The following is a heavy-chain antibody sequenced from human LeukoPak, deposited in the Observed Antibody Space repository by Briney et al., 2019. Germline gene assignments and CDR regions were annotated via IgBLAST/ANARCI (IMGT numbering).Heavy chain of an antibody. CDR2: INHSGST. D-gene: IGHD2-2*01. CDR1: GGSFSGFY. J-gene: IGHJ4*02. CDR3: ARAVVLPVKFDF. Sequence: SETLSLTCTVSGGSFSGFYWSWIRQPPVKGLEWIGEINHSGSTNYNLSLASRVTISVDTSRNQFSLKLTSMTAADTAIYYCARAVVLPVKFDFWGQGSLVTVSA. V-gene: IGHV4-34*01.